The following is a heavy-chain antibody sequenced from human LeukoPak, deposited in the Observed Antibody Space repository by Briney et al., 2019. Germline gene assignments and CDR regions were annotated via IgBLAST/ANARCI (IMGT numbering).Heavy chain of an antibody. Sequence: SETLSLTCTVSGGSVSSSSYYWGWIRQPPGKGLEWIGSVGESRYYNPTLKSRVTLSVDASKNQFSLRLSSVTAADTAVYFCARVSFINWNPSYCDSWGQGTLVTVSS. CDR3: ARVSFINWNPSYCDS. CDR2: VGESR. D-gene: IGHD1-20*01. V-gene: IGHV4-39*07. CDR1: GGSVSSSSYY. J-gene: IGHJ4*02.